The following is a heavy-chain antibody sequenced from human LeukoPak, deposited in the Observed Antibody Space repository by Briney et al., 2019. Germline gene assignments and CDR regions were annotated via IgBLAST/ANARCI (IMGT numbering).Heavy chain of an antibody. D-gene: IGHD3-9*01. J-gene: IGHJ4*02. Sequence: RASVKVSCKVSGYTLTELSMHWVRQAPGKGLEWMGGFDPEDGETIYAQKFQGRVTMTEDTSTDTAYMELSSLRSEDTAVYYCATQLRYFTGSYFDYWSQGTLVTVSS. CDR1: GYTLTELS. V-gene: IGHV1-24*01. CDR3: ATQLRYFTGSYFDY. CDR2: FDPEDGET.